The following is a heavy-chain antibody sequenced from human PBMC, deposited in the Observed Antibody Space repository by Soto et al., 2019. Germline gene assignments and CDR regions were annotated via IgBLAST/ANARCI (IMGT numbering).Heavy chain of an antibody. V-gene: IGHV4-30-4*01. J-gene: IGHJ4*02. D-gene: IGHD1-26*01. Sequence: PLEILSLTCTVSGGSISSGGYYWSWIRQPPGKGLEWIGYIYYSGSTYYNPSLKSRVTISVDTSKNQFSLKLSSVTAADTAVYYCARDGRVGATSWGQGTLVTVSS. CDR2: IYYSGST. CDR3: ARDGRVGATS. CDR1: GGSISSGGYY.